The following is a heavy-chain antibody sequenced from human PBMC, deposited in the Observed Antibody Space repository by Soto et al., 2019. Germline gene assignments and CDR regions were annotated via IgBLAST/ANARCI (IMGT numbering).Heavy chain of an antibody. CDR2: IYYSGST. Sequence: SETLSLTCTVSGGSISSSSYYWGWLRQPPGKGLEWIGSIYYSGSTYYNPSLKSRVTISVDTSKTQFSLKLSSVTAADTAVYYCARLGSSSRRVLRYFAWFDYWGQGTLVTVSS. CDR1: GGSISSSSYY. D-gene: IGHD3-9*01. CDR3: ARLGSSSRRVLRYFAWFDY. J-gene: IGHJ4*02. V-gene: IGHV4-39*01.